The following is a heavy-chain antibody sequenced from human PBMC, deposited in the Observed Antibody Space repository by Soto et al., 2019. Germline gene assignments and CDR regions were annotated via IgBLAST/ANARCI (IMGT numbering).Heavy chain of an antibody. J-gene: IGHJ4*02. D-gene: IGHD6-6*01. Sequence: GRSLRLSCAASGFTFSSYAMSWVRQAPGKGLEWVSTISGSGGSTYYADSVKGRFTISRDNSKNTLYLQMNSLRGEDTAVYYCAKEGSSSLYYFDYWGQGTLVTVS. CDR2: ISGSGGST. V-gene: IGHV3-23*01. CDR1: GFTFSSYA. CDR3: AKEGSSSLYYFDY.